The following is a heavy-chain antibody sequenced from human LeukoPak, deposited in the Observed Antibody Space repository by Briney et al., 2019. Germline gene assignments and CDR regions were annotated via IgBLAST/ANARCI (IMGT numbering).Heavy chain of an antibody. V-gene: IGHV3-23*01. D-gene: IGHD6-13*01. J-gene: IGHJ4*02. CDR1: GFAFSTFA. CDR3: TTPRPGVAAAYDH. CDR2: VSSGGDNT. Sequence: PGGSLRLSCVASGFAFSTFAMSWVRQAPGKGLEWVSAVSSGGDNTFHADSVKGRFTISRDNSKNTLYLQMHGLSAEDTATYYCTTPRPGVAAAYDHWGQGTLVTVSS.